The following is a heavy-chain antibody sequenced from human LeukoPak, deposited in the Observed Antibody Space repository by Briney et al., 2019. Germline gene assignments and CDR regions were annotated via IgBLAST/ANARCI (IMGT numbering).Heavy chain of an antibody. CDR2: MNPNSGNT. V-gene: IGHV1-8*01. D-gene: IGHD5-24*01. Sequence: ASVKVSCKASGYTFTSYDINWVRQATGQGLEWMGWMNPNSGNTGYAQKFQGRVTMTRNTSISTAYMELSSLRSEDTAVYYCARAHTEMATILGYWGQGTLVTVSS. CDR3: ARAHTEMATILGY. J-gene: IGHJ4*02. CDR1: GYTFTSYD.